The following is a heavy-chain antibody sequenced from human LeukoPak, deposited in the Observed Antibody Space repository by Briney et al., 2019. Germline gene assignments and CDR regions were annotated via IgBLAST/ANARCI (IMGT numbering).Heavy chain of an antibody. J-gene: IGHJ6*02. Sequence: KSSETLSLTCAVYGGSFSGYYWSWIRQPPGKGLEWIGEINHSGSTNYNPSLKSRVTISVDTSENQFSLKVSSVTAADTAVYFCARERYYHYYGMDVWGQGTTVTVSS. CDR1: GGSFSGYY. CDR2: INHSGST. CDR3: ARERYYHYYGMDV. V-gene: IGHV4-34*01. D-gene: IGHD1-26*01.